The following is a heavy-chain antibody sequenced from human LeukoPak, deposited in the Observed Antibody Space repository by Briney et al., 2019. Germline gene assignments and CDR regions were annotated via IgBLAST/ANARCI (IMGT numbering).Heavy chain of an antibody. V-gene: IGHV3-23*01. CDR2: ISGSGGST. D-gene: IGHD3-10*01. Sequence: GGSLRLSCAASGFTFSSYAMSWVRQAPGEGLEWVSAISGSGGSTYYADSVKGRFTISRDNSKNTLYLQMSSLRAEDTAVYYCSYYYGSGSYPPFDYWGQGTLVTVSS. J-gene: IGHJ4*02. CDR1: GFTFSSYA. CDR3: SYYYGSGSYPPFDY.